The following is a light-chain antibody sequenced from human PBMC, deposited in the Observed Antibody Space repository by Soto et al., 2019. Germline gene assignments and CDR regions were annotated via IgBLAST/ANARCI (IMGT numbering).Light chain of an antibody. CDR1: QDISSS. CDR2: AAS. Sequence: DIQLTQSPSFLSASVGDRVTITCRASQDISSSLAWYQQKPGKAPKLLIYAASTLQSGVPSRFSGSGSGTEFTLTISSLQPEDFATYYCQQLNSYLALTFGGGTKVDIK. V-gene: IGKV1-9*01. CDR3: QQLNSYLALT. J-gene: IGKJ4*01.